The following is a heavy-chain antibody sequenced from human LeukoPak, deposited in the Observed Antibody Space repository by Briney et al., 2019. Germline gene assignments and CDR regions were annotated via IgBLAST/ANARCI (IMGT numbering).Heavy chain of an antibody. V-gene: IGHV4-38-2*02. D-gene: IGHD2-2*01. CDR1: GYSITSAYY. CDR2: FFLKGST. J-gene: IGHJ4*02. Sequence: SETLSLTCTVSGYSITSAYYWGWIRQPPGKGLEWIGSFFLKGSTYYNPSLKSRVTIPVDTSKNQFSLTLSSVTAADTAVYYCARVARCTSCFDVDYWGQGTLVTVSS. CDR3: ARVARCTSCFDVDY.